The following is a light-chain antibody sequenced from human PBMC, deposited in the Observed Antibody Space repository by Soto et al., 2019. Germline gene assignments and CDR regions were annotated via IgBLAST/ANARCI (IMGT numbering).Light chain of an antibody. V-gene: IGKV1-9*01. J-gene: IGKJ3*01. CDR2: AAS. CDR1: QGISSY. Sequence: DIQLTQSPSFLSASVGDRVTITCRASQGISSYLAWYQQKPGKAPKLLIYAASTLQSGVPSRFSGSGSGTEFTRTISSLQPEDFATYYCQQLNSYPIFTFGPGTKVDIK. CDR3: QQLNSYPIFT.